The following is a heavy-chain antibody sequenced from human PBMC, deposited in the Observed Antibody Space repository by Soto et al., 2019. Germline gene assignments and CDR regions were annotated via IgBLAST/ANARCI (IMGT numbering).Heavy chain of an antibody. CDR2: IVVGSGNT. J-gene: IGHJ6*02. CDR1: GFTFTSSA. V-gene: IGHV1-58*02. CDR3: AAPSEAEATFLDYYGMDV. D-gene: IGHD3-3*01. Sequence: SVKVSCKASGFTFTSSAMQWVRQARGQRLEWIGWIVVGSGNTNYAQKFQERVTITRDMSTSTAYMELSSLRSEDTAVYYCAAPSEAEATFLDYYGMDVWGQGTTVTVSS.